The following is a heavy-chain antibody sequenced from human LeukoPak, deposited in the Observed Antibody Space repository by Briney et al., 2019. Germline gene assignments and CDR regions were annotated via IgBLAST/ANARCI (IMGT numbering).Heavy chain of an antibody. J-gene: IGHJ4*02. CDR3: ARFSIIAAASFDY. CDR2: IYYSGST. CDR1: GGSISSGDYY. Sequence: PSETLSLTCTVSGGSISSGDYYWSWIRQPPGKGLEWIGYIYYSGSTYYNPSLKSRVTISVDTSKNQFSLKLSSVTAADTAVYYCARFSIIAAASFDYWDQGTLVTVSS. V-gene: IGHV4-30-4*01. D-gene: IGHD6-13*01.